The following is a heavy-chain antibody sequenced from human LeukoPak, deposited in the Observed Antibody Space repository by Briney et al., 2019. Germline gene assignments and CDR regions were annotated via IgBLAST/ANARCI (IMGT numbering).Heavy chain of an antibody. Sequence: SETLSLTCAVYGGSFSGYYWSWIRQPPGKGLEWIGEINHSGSTNYNPSLKSRVTISVDTSKNQFSLKLSSVTAADTAVYYCARSKFWSGYYLIAVFDYWGQEPWSPSPQ. V-gene: IGHV4-34*01. CDR2: INHSGST. CDR1: GGSFSGYY. J-gene: IGHJ4*01. CDR3: ARSKFWSGYYLIAVFDY. D-gene: IGHD3-3*01.